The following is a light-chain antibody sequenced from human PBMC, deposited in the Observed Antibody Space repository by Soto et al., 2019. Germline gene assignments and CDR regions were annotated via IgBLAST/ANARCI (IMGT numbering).Light chain of an antibody. J-gene: IGKJ4*01. Sequence: DIQMTQSPSSVSASIGDTVTITCRASQDISTLLAWYQQKPGKAPKLLIYGASTLKSGFPSRFSGRGSGQDFTLTISSLPPEYFATYFCQQAESFPLTFGGGTKVEI. CDR1: QDISTL. CDR3: QQAESFPLT. V-gene: IGKV1D-12*01. CDR2: GAS.